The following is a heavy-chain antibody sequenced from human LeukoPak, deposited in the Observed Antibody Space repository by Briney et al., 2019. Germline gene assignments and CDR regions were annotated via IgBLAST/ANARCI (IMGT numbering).Heavy chain of an antibody. V-gene: IGHV3-53*01. D-gene: IGHD5-24*01. CDR2: IYSDNT. CDR3: AREVGPFHQLDY. CDR1: GFTVSSNS. Sequence: PGGSLRLSCTVSGFTVSSNSMSWVRQAPGKGLEWVSFIYSDNTHYSDSVKGRFTISRDNSKNTLYLQMNSLRAEDTAVYYCAREVGPFHQLDYWGQGTLVTVSS. J-gene: IGHJ4*02.